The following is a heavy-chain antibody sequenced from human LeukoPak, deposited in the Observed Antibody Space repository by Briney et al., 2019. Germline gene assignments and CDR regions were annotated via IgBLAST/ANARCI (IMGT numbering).Heavy chain of an antibody. V-gene: IGHV4-34*01. D-gene: IGHD6-19*01. Sequence: PSETLSLTCAVYGGSFSDYYWAWIRQSPGKGLEWIGQINHSGSTNYNPSLKSRVTISIDTSKSQFSLKVRSVTAADTAVYYCAREREVSGAWYERLHFDYWGQGALVTVSS. CDR3: AREREVSGAWYERLHFDY. CDR1: GGSFSDYY. J-gene: IGHJ4*02. CDR2: INHSGST.